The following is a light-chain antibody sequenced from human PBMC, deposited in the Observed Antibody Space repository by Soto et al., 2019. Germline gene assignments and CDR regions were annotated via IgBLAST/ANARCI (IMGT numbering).Light chain of an antibody. CDR2: DAS. Sequence: DIQMPQSPTSLSASVGDRVTITCRASQGISIYLNWFQQKPGKAPKLLINDASNLQTGVPSRFSGSGSGTDFTLVIGSLQPEDIATYYCQQHDSFPTFGQGTRLEIK. CDR3: QQHDSFPT. CDR1: QGISIY. J-gene: IGKJ5*01. V-gene: IGKV1-33*01.